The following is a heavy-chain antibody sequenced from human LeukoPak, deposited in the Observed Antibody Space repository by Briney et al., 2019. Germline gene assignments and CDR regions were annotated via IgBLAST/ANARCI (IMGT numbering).Heavy chain of an antibody. CDR3: ARGFYTNDF. CDR1: GFTFSSNA. CDR2: TSTRGDST. V-gene: IGHV3-23*01. Sequence: GGSLRLSCAASGFTFSSNAMSWVRQAPGKGLEWVSTSTRGDSTYYADSVKGRFTISRDNSKNTLYLQMDSLRVEDTAVYYRARGFYTNDFWGQGALVAVSA. J-gene: IGHJ4*02. D-gene: IGHD4-11*01.